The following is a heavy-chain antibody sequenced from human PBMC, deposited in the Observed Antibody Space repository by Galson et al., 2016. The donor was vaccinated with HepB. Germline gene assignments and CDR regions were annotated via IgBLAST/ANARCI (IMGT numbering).Heavy chain of an antibody. CDR3: AKGLPVDYYHSGMDV. CDR1: HGSISSNSYY. J-gene: IGHJ6*02. Sequence: ETLSLTCAVSHGSISSNSYYWDWIPQPPGKGLEWLGSVHSTGSTYYNPSLNSRLTISLDPSKSHFSLRLRSVTAADTAVYYWAKGLPVDYYHSGMDVWGPGTTVTVSS. D-gene: IGHD2-15*01. CDR2: VHSTGST. V-gene: IGHV4-39*07.